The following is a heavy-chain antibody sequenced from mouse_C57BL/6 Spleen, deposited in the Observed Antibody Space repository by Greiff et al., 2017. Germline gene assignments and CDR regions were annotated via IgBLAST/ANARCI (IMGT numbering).Heavy chain of an antibody. CDR3: ASLYSNLWDFDV. J-gene: IGHJ1*03. D-gene: IGHD2-5*01. V-gene: IGHV1-26*01. CDR2: LHPNIGGT. Sequence: EVQLQQSGPELVKPGASVKISCKASGYTFTDYYMNWVKQSHGKSLAWIGDLHPNIGGTSYNQKFKGKATLTVDKSSSTAYMELRSLTSEESAVYDCASLYSNLWDFDVWGTGTTVTVAS. CDR1: GYTFTDYY.